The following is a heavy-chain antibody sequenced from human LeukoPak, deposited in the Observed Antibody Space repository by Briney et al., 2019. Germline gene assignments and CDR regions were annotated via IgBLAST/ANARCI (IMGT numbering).Heavy chain of an antibody. CDR2: LYSGGST. J-gene: IGHJ4*02. V-gene: IGHV3-53*01. CDR1: GLSVSSKY. CDR3: ARGAETGFDY. Sequence: PGGSLRLSCAASGLSVSSKYMNWVRQAPGKGLEWVSLLYSGGSTYYADSVKGRFTISRENAKNSLYLQMNSLRTGDTAVYYCARGAETGFDYWGQGILVTVSS. D-gene: IGHD1-14*01.